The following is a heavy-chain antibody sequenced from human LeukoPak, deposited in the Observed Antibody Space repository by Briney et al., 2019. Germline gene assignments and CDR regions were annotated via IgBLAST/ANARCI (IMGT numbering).Heavy chain of an antibody. CDR3: AKAPLGRCTGAICYSFDY. Sequence: GGSLRLSCAASGFTFDDHGMSWVRQVPGKGLEWVSAISGSDAGTYYADSVKGRFTISRDNSKNTLYLQMNSLRAEDAAVYYCAKAPLGRCTGAICYSFDYWGQGTLVTVSS. CDR1: GFTFDDHG. D-gene: IGHD2-8*02. V-gene: IGHV3-23*01. J-gene: IGHJ4*02. CDR2: ISGSDAGT.